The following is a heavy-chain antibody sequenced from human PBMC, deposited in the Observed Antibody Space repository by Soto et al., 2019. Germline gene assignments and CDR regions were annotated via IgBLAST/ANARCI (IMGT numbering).Heavy chain of an antibody. J-gene: IGHJ4*02. D-gene: IGHD2-2*03. CDR2: ISWNSGDI. CDR3: AKDNDLDRDGPFDY. V-gene: IGHV3-9*01. CDR1: GFSFDDYG. Sequence: EVQLVESGGGSVQPGRSLRLSCAASGFSFDDYGMRWVRQGPGKGLEWVSGISWNSGDIYYADSVKGQFTISRDNAKRSLYLQMNSLRTEDTALYYCAKDNDLDRDGPFDYWGQGILVTVSS.